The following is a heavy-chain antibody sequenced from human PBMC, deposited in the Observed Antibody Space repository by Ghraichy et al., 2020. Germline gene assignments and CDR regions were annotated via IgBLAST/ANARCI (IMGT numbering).Heavy chain of an antibody. CDR2: IYYSGST. J-gene: IGHJ3*02. D-gene: IGHD3-16*01. V-gene: IGHV4-39*01. CDR3: ANGGSYGGYAFDI. CDR1: GGSISSSSYY. Sequence: SETLSLTCTVSGGSISSSSYYWGWIRQPPGKGLEWIGSIYYSGSTYYNPSLKSRVTISVDTSKNQLSLKLSSVIAADTAVYYCANGGSYGGYAFDIWGQGTMVTVSS.